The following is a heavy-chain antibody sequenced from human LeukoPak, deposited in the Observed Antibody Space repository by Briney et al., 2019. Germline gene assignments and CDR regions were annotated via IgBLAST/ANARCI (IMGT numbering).Heavy chain of an antibody. CDR1: GFTFSDYY. CDR2: ISSSGSTI. V-gene: IGHV3-11*04. Sequence: GGSLRLSCAASGFTFSDYYMSWIRQAPGKGLEWVSCISSSGSTIYYADSVKGRFTISRDNAKTSLYLQMNSLRAEDTAVYYCARDLSGVPGYTYGRGIDYWGQGTLVTVSS. CDR3: ARDLSGVPGYTYGRGIDY. J-gene: IGHJ4*02. D-gene: IGHD5-18*01.